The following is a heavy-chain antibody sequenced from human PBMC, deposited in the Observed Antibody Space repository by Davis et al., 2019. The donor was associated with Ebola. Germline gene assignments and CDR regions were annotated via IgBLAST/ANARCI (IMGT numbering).Heavy chain of an antibody. J-gene: IGHJ3*02. CDR1: GYSFTSYW. CDR2: IYPGDSDT. CDR3: ASRVDYGDKSHDAFDI. Sequence: PGGSLRLSCKGSGYSFTSYWIGWVRQMPGKGLEWMGIIYPGDSDTRYSPSFQGQVTISADKSISTAYLQWSSLKASDTAMYYCASRVDYGDKSHDAFDIWGQGTMVTVSS. V-gene: IGHV5-51*01. D-gene: IGHD4-17*01.